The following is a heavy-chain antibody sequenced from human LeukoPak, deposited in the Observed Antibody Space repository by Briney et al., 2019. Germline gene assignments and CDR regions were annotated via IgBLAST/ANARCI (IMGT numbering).Heavy chain of an antibody. CDR2: IYYSGST. CDR1: GGSISTYY. Sequence: SETLSLTCTVSGGSISTYYWTWIRQPPGKGLEWIGYIYYSGSTNYNPSLKSRVTISVDTSKNQFSLKLTSLTAADTAVYYCAKVGKGFPQGLRCDSWGQGTLVSVSS. J-gene: IGHJ4*02. V-gene: IGHV4-59*01. CDR3: AKVGKGFPQGLRCDS. D-gene: IGHD2-21*01.